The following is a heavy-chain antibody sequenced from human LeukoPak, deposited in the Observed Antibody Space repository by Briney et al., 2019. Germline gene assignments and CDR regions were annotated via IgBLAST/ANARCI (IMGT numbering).Heavy chain of an antibody. J-gene: IGHJ6*02. D-gene: IGHD3-16*01. CDR3: ASGDSWGCPTCDYYYYYGMDV. CDR2: IIPIFGTA. V-gene: IGHV1-69*01. CDR1: GGTFSSYA. Sequence: SVKVSCKASGGTFSSYAISWVRQAPGQGLEWMGGIIPIFGTANYAQKFQGRVTITADESTSTAYMELSSLRSEDTAVYYCASGDSWGCPTCDYYYYYGMDVWGQGATVTVSS.